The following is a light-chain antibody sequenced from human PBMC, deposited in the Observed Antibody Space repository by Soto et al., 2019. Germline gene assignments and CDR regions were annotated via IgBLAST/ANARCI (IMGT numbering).Light chain of an antibody. V-gene: IGKV3-20*01. CDR2: GAS. CDR3: QQYGSSGT. J-gene: IGKJ1*01. Sequence: GLSQSPGALSLSTGERVTLSCRASQSVASSYLAWYQQKPGRAPRLLIYGASSRATGIPDRFSGSGSGTDFTLTISRLEPEDFAVYYCQQYGSSGTFGQGTKVDIK. CDR1: QSVASSY.